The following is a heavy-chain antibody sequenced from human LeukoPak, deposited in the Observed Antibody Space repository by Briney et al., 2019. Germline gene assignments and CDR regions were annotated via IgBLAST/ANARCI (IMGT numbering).Heavy chain of an antibody. CDR1: GFTFSSYA. J-gene: IGHJ4*02. CDR2: ISGSGGST. V-gene: IGHV3-23*01. Sequence: GGSLRLSCAASGFTFSSYAMSWVRQAPGKGLEWVSAISGSGGSTYYADSVKGRFTISRDNSKNTLYLQMNSLRAEDTAVYYCAKRGGYCTNGVCYERYFGYWGQGTLVTVSS. D-gene: IGHD2-8*01. CDR3: AKRGGYCTNGVCYERYFGY.